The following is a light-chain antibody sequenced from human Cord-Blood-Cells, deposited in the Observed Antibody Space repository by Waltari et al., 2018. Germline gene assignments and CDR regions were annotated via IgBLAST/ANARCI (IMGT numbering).Light chain of an antibody. CDR3: QQYNNWPPGIT. CDR2: GAS. Sequence: EIVMTQSPATLSVSPGERATLSCRASQCVSSNLAWYQQKPGQAPRLLIYGASTRATGIPARFSGSGSGTEFTLTISSLQSEDFAVYYCQQYNNWPPGITFGPGTKVDIK. V-gene: IGKV3-15*01. J-gene: IGKJ3*01. CDR1: QCVSSN.